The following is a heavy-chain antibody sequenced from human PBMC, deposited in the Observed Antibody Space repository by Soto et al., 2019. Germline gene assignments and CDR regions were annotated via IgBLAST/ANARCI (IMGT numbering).Heavy chain of an antibody. J-gene: IGHJ5*02. Sequence: SETLSLTCTVSGGSISSYYWSWIRQPPGKGLEWIGYIYYSGSTNYNPSLKSRVTISVDTSKNQFSLKLSSVTAADTAVYYCARHYPAAGTLWFDPWGQGTLVTVSS. D-gene: IGHD6-13*01. CDR1: GGSISSYY. V-gene: IGHV4-59*08. CDR2: IYYSGST. CDR3: ARHYPAAGTLWFDP.